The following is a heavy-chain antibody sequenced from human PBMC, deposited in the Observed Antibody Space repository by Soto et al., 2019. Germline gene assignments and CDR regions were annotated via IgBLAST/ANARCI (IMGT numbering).Heavy chain of an antibody. V-gene: IGHV4-39*01. Sequence: SETLSLTCTVSGGSISSSSYYWGWIRQPPGKGLGWIGSIFYSGSTYYNPSLKSRVTISVDTSKSQFSLKLSSVTAADTAVYYCARTGYSYGNFDYWGQGTQVTVSS. D-gene: IGHD5-18*01. CDR3: ARTGYSYGNFDY. CDR1: GGSISSSSYY. CDR2: IFYSGST. J-gene: IGHJ4*02.